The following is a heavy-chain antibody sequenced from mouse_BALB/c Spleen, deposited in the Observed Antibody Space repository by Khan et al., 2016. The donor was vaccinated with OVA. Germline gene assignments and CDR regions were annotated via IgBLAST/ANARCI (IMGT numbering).Heavy chain of an antibody. CDR2: INTYTGEP. V-gene: IGHV9-3-1*01. CDR3: ARPAYVCYTLDY. D-gene: IGHD1-1*01. Sequence: QIQLVQSGPELKKPGETVKISCKASGYTFTNYGMNWVKQSPGKALKWIGWINTYTGEPTYADDFKGRFALSLEHSATTASLQITNLKNEETATYFCARPAYVCYTLDYWGQGTSDTVSS. CDR1: GYTFTNYG. J-gene: IGHJ4*01.